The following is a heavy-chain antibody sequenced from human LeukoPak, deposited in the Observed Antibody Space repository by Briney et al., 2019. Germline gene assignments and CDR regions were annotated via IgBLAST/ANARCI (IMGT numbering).Heavy chain of an antibody. Sequence: QAGGSLRLSCAASGFTSSSYGMHWVRQAPGKGLEWVAFIRYDGSNKYYADSVRGRFTISRDNSKNTLYLQMNSLRAEDTAVYYCAKVGYCSTTICYALEYWGQGTQVTVSS. CDR2: IRYDGSNK. D-gene: IGHD2-2*03. J-gene: IGHJ4*02. CDR3: AKVGYCSTTICYALEY. CDR1: GFTSSSYG. V-gene: IGHV3-30*02.